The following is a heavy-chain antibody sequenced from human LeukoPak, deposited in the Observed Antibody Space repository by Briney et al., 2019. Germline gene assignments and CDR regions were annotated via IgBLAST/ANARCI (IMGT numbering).Heavy chain of an antibody. V-gene: IGHV3-23*01. CDR1: GFTFNSYA. J-gene: IGHJ4*02. CDR2: ISGSGGST. CDR3: AKKVHYDSNGQTDY. D-gene: IGHD3-22*01. Sequence: GGSLRLSCAASGFTFNSYAMSWVRQAPGKGLEWVSAISGSGGSTYYADSVKGRFTISRNNSKNTLYLQMNSLRAEDTAVYYCAKKVHYDSNGQTDYWGQGTLVTVSS.